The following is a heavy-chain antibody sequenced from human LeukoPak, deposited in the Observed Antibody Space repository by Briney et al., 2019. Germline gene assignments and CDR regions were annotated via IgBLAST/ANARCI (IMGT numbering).Heavy chain of an antibody. CDR3: ARVSSPTGDFWSGYYEYNWFDP. Sequence: SETLSLTCAVYGGSFSGYYWSWIRQPPGKGLEWIGEINHSGSTYYNPSLKSRVTISVDTSKNQFSLKLSSVTAADTAVYYCARVSSPTGDFWSGYYEYNWFDPWGQGTLVTVSS. V-gene: IGHV4-34*09. J-gene: IGHJ5*02. D-gene: IGHD3-3*01. CDR1: GGSFSGYY. CDR2: INHSGST.